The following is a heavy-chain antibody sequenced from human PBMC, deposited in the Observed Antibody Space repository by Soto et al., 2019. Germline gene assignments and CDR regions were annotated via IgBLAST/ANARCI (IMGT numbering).Heavy chain of an antibody. D-gene: IGHD3-22*01. CDR3: APPRWFNGSGFSQFDS. V-gene: IGHV2-5*02. CDR1: GFSLNTRGVG. J-gene: IGHJ4*02. Sequence: QITLRESGPTLVKPTQTLTLTCTFSGFSLNTRGVGVGWIRQPPGKALEWLALIYWDDDRRYSPSLKNRLTITRDTPSNRVVLQMSIMHAVDTAPSSRAPPRWFNGSGFSQFDSWGQGILVTVSS. CDR2: IYWDDDR.